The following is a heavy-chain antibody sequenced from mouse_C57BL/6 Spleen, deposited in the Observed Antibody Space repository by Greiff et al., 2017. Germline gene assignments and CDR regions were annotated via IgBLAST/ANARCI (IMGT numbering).Heavy chain of an antibody. CDR3: TRAGYFDY. CDR2: IDPETGGT. CDR1: GYTFTDYE. V-gene: IGHV1-15*01. Sequence: QVQLKESGAELVRPGASVTLSCKASGYTFTDYEMHWVKQTPVHGLEWIGAIDPETGGTAYNQKFKGKAILTADKSSSTAYMELRSRTSEDSAVYYCTRAGYFDYWGQGTTLTVAS. J-gene: IGHJ2*01.